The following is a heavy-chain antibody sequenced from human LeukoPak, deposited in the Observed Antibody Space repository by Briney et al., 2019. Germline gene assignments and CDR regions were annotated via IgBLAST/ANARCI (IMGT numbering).Heavy chain of an antibody. D-gene: IGHD3-22*01. CDR1: GFTFSRSS. V-gene: IGHV3-21*01. CDR3: SSGIGGDY. J-gene: IGHJ4*02. CDR2: ISSTSGHI. Sequence: GGSLRLSCAASGFTFSRSSMNWVRQAPGKGLEWVSSISSTSGHIYYADSLKGRFTISRDNAKNSLHLQMNSLRAEDAAVYYCSSGIGGDYWGQGTQVTVSS.